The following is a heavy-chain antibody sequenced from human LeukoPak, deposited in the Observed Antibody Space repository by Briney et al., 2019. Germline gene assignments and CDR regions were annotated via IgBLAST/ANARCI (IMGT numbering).Heavy chain of an antibody. J-gene: IGHJ4*02. CDR2: IDPSDSYI. Sequence: GESLRISCKGSGYIFINYWISWVRQMPGKGLEWMGRIDPSDSYINYNPSFQGHVTISVDKSISTAYLQWSSLKASDTAMYYCARDYDSRGGVVTYWGQGTLVTVS. CDR3: ARDYDSRGGVVTY. CDR1: GYIFINYW. D-gene: IGHD3-22*01. V-gene: IGHV5-10-1*01.